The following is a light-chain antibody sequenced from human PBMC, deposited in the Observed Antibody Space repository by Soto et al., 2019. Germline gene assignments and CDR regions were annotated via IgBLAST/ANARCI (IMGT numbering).Light chain of an antibody. CDR2: TTD. V-gene: IGLV1-47*01. Sequence: QSVLSQPPSASGAPGQRVTISCSGSSSNIGSNFVCWYQQLPGTAPKLLIYTTDQRPSGVTDRFSGSKPGASASLVISGLRSEDEADYYCAAWDNSLRWVFGGGTKLTV. CDR1: SSNIGSNF. CDR3: AAWDNSLRWV. J-gene: IGLJ3*02.